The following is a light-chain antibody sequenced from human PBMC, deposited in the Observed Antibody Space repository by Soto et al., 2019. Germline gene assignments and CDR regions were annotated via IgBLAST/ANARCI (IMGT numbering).Light chain of an antibody. V-gene: IGKV3-20*01. Sequence: EIVLTQSPGTLSLSPGERATLSCRASQSVSSSYLAWYQQKPGQAPRLLIHDASSRATGIPDRFSGSGSGTDFSLTISRLEHEDLAVYYCQQYGSSPRTFGQGTKVEVK. J-gene: IGKJ1*01. CDR2: DAS. CDR1: QSVSSSY. CDR3: QQYGSSPRT.